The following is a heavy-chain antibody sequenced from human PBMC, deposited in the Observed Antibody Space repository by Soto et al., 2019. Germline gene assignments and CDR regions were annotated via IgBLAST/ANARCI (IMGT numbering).Heavy chain of an antibody. CDR1: GFTFSSYA. D-gene: IGHD6-13*01. CDR2: ISGSGGST. Sequence: EVQLLESGGGLVQPGGSLRLSCAASGFTFSSYAMSWVRQAPGKGLEWVSAISGSGGSTYYADSVKGRFTISRDNSKNTLYLQMNSLRAEDTAVYYCAKWASVRWSSSWYNWFDPWGQGTLVTVSS. V-gene: IGHV3-23*01. J-gene: IGHJ5*02. CDR3: AKWASVRWSSSWYNWFDP.